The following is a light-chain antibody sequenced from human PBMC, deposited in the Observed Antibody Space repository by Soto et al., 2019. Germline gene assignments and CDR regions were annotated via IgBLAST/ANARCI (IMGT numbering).Light chain of an antibody. CDR3: QQYETFSGT. Sequence: DIEMTQSPSTPSASGGDRFTIXXRASQSISTWLAWYQQKPGKAPEXLIYDASSLESGVPSRFSGSGSGTKFTLAIASLQPDDFATYYCQQYETFSGTFGPGTKVDIK. J-gene: IGKJ1*01. V-gene: IGKV1-5*01. CDR2: DAS. CDR1: QSISTW.